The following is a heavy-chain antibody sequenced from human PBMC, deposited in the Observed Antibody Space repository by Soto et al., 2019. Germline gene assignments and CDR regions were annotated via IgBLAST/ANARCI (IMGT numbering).Heavy chain of an antibody. Sequence: GGSLRLSCAASGFTFSSYAMSWVRQAPGKGLEWVSTISYSGVSTSYADSVTGRFTISRDNSNNTLYLQMNSLRVDDTAIYYCAKAEGSSSSRRYFDSWGQGTLVTVSS. D-gene: IGHD6-6*01. J-gene: IGHJ4*02. CDR1: GFTFSSYA. CDR2: ISYSGVST. V-gene: IGHV3-23*01. CDR3: AKAEGSSSSRRYFDS.